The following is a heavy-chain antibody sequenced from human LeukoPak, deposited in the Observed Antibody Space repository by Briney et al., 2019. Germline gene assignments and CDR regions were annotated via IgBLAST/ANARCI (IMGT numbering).Heavy chain of an antibody. CDR2: ISGSGGST. D-gene: IGHD3-3*01. CDR1: GFTFSNYA. CDR3: AKDNDFWSGYTFDY. J-gene: IGHJ4*02. Sequence: GSLRLSCAASGFTFSNYAMSWVRLAPGKGLEWVSVISGSGGSTYYADSVKGRFTISRDNSKNTLYLQMSSLRAEDTAVYYCAKDNDFWSGYTFDYGGQGTLVTVSS. V-gene: IGHV3-23*01.